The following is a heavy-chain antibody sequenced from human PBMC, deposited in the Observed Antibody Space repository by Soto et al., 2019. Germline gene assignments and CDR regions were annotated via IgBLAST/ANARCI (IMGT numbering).Heavy chain of an antibody. V-gene: IGHV1-69*08. D-gene: IGHD1-1*01. CDR2: VIPLLDAS. CDR1: GAAFSNYT. Sequence: QVQLVQSGADVKKPGSSVKISCTASGAAFSNYTFTWVRRAPGQGLEWVGRVIPLLDASNYAEKFQDRVTISADRSTSTVYMEVSGLRSEDSAIYYCASGKSQMSQDRMGFYYSMDVWGKGTTVTVSS. J-gene: IGHJ6*03. CDR3: ASGKSQMSQDRMGFYYSMDV.